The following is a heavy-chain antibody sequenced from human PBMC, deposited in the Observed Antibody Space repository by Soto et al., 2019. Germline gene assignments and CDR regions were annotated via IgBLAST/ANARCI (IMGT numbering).Heavy chain of an antibody. CDR1: GGSISSYY. J-gene: IGHJ6*02. Sequence: SETLSLTCTVSGGSISSYYWSWIRQPPGKGLEWIGYIYYSGSTNYNPSLKSRVTISVDTSKNQFSLKLSSVTAADTAVYYCARDRFEYSSSWVSYYGMDVWGQGTTVTVSS. CDR3: ARDRFEYSSSWVSYYGMDV. D-gene: IGHD6-6*01. V-gene: IGHV4-59*12. CDR2: IYYSGST.